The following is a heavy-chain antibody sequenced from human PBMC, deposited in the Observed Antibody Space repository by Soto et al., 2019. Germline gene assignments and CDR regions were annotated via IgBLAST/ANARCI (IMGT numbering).Heavy chain of an antibody. CDR3: ARDRGGYCTNGVCHPNNWFDP. CDR1: GYTFTGYY. CDR2: INPNSGGT. Sequence: ASVKVSCKASGYTFTGYYMHWVRQAPGQGLEWMGWINPNSGGTNYAQKFQGWVTMTRDTSISTAYMELSRLRSDDTAVYYCARDRGGYCTNGVCHPNNWFDPWGQGTLVTVSS. V-gene: IGHV1-2*04. J-gene: IGHJ5*02. D-gene: IGHD2-8*01.